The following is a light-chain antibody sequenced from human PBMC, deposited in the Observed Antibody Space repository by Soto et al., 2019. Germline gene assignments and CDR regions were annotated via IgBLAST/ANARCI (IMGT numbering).Light chain of an antibody. V-gene: IGKV3-20*01. CDR2: GAS. CDR3: QQYGSSRT. J-gene: IGKJ1*01. Sequence: TQSPSTLSASVGDRVTITCRASQSISSWLAWYQQKPGQAPRLLIYGASSRATGIPDRFSGSGSGTDFTLTISRLEPDDFAVYYCQQYGSSRTFGQGTKVEIK. CDR1: QSISSW.